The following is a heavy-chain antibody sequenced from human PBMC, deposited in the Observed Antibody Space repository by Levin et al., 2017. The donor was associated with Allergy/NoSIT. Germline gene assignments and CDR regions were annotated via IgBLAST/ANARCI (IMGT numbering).Heavy chain of an antibody. CDR1: GFTFSSYS. D-gene: IGHD4-17*01. V-gene: IGHV3-48*02. J-gene: IGHJ4*02. Sequence: LSLTCAASGFTFSSYSMNWVRQAPGKGLEWVSYISSSSSTIYYADSVKGRFTISRDNAKNSLYLQMNSLRDEDTAVYYCASQDDYGDYGGGYWGQGTLVTVSS. CDR3: ASQDDYGDYGGGY. CDR2: ISSSSSTI.